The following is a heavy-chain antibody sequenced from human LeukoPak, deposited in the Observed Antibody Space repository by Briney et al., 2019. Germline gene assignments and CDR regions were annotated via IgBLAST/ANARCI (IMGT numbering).Heavy chain of an antibody. CDR2: ISGSGHNT. J-gene: IGHJ3*02. CDR3: AKPDGDYVGQLDAFDI. Sequence: GGSLRLSCAVSGFTFSNYWMSWVRQAPGKGPEWVSAISGSGHNTYYADSVKGRFTISRDNSKNTLYLQMNSLRAEDTAVFYCAKPDGDYVGQLDAFDIWGQGTMVTVSS. V-gene: IGHV3-23*01. D-gene: IGHD4-17*01. CDR1: GFTFSNYW.